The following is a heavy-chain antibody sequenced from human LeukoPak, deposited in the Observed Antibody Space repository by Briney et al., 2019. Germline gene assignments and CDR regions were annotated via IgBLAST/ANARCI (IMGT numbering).Heavy chain of an antibody. CDR3: ARDGLGYCSSTSSYPENWFDP. D-gene: IGHD2-2*01. J-gene: IGHJ5*02. CDR1: GYTFTGPY. CDR2: INPNSGGT. V-gene: IGHV1-2*02. Sequence: GASVKVSCKASGYTFTGPYMHWVRQAPGQGLEWMGWINPNSGGTNYAQKFQGRVTMTRDTSISTAYMELSRLRSDDTAVYYCARDGLGYCSSTSSYPENWFDPWGQGTLVTVSS.